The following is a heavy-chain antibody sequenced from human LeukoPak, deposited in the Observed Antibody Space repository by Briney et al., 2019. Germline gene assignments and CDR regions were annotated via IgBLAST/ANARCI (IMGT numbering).Heavy chain of an antibody. CDR1: GGSISSYY. Sequence: SETLSLTCTVSGGSISSYYWSWIRQPAGKGLEWIGRIYTSGSTNYNPSLKSRVTMSVDTSKNQVSLKLSSVTAADTAVYYCARDGGSYFGSPNFDYWGQGTLVTVSS. CDR2: IYTSGST. V-gene: IGHV4-4*07. CDR3: ARDGGSYFGSPNFDY. D-gene: IGHD1-26*01. J-gene: IGHJ4*02.